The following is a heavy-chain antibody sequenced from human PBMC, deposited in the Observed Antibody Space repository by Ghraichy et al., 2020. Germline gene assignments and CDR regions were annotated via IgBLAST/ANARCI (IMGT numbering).Heavy chain of an antibody. J-gene: IGHJ5*02. CDR3: VRADYTVNYDGLNWFDP. CDR2: ISSSSSYI. Sequence: GGSLRLSCAASGFTFSSYYMNRVRQAPGKGLEWVSSISSSSSYISYADSLKGRFTISRDNAKNSLYLQMNSLRAEDTAVYYCVRADYTVNYDGLNWFDPWGQGTLVTVSS. V-gene: IGHV3-21*01. D-gene: IGHD1-7*01. CDR1: GFTFSSYY.